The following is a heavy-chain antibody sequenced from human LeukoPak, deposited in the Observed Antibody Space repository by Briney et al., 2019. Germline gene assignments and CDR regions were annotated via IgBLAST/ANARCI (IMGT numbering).Heavy chain of an antibody. J-gene: IGHJ4*02. D-gene: IGHD3-22*01. CDR1: GFTFSNYN. Sequence: GGSLRLSCAASGFTFSNYNMNWVRQAPGKGLEWVSSISSSSSYIYYADSVKGRFTISRDNSKNTLSLQMNSLRAEDTAVYYCAKDRSRYYDSSGYHLDYWGQGTLVTVSS. CDR2: ISSSSSYI. V-gene: IGHV3-21*04. CDR3: AKDRSRYYDSSGYHLDY.